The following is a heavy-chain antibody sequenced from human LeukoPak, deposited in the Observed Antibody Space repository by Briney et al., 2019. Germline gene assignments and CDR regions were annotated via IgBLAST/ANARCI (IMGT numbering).Heavy chain of an antibody. CDR3: ARRSGSSRLGYMDV. CDR2: INPKSGGT. J-gene: IGHJ6*03. CDR1: GYTFTGYY. V-gene: IGHV1-2*02. Sequence: ASVKVSCKASGYTFTGYYMHWVRQAPGQGLEWMGWINPKSGGTNYAQKFQGRVTMTRDTSISTAYMELSRLRSDDTAVYYCARRSGSSRLGYMDVWGKGTTVTVSS. D-gene: IGHD1-26*01.